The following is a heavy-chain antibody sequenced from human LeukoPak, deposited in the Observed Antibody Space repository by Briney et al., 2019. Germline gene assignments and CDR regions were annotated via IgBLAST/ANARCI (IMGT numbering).Heavy chain of an antibody. Sequence: GGSLRLSCAASGFTFSTSGMSWVGQAPGKGLEWVAGINDNGDKAYCADPVKGRFTISRDNSKNTLHLQMNSLRAEDTAVYYCAKRVPYGSSSVYFDSWGQGTLVTVSS. V-gene: IGHV3-23*01. CDR3: AKRVPYGSSSVYFDS. CDR1: GFTFSTSG. CDR2: INDNGDKA. J-gene: IGHJ4*02. D-gene: IGHD6-6*01.